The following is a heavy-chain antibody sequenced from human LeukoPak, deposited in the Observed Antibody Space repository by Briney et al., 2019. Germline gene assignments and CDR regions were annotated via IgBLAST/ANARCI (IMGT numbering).Heavy chain of an antibody. V-gene: IGHV4-30-4*01. CDR1: GGSISSGDYY. D-gene: IGHD3-16*01. J-gene: IGHJ4*02. CDR2: IYYSGST. CDR3: GGPTRPTHFDY. Sequence: SETLSLTCTVSGGSISSGDYYWSWIRQPPGKGLEWIGYIYYSGSTYYNPSLKSRVTISVDTSKNQFSLKLSSVTAADTAVYYWGGPTRPTHFDYGGREPLFTVSS.